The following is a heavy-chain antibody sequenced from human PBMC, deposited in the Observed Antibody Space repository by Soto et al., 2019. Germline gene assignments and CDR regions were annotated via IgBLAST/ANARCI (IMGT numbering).Heavy chain of an antibody. CDR2: TYYRSKWYN. Sequence: SQTLSLTCVISGDSVSSNSAAWNWIRQSPSRGLEWLGRTYYRSKWYNDYAVSVKSRITINPDTSKNQFSLQLNSVTPEDTAVYYCSRAVYSSSWYNFDYRGQAXLVTVSS. D-gene: IGHD6-13*01. CDR3: SRAVYSSSWYNFDY. CDR1: GDSVSSNSAA. V-gene: IGHV6-1*01. J-gene: IGHJ4*02.